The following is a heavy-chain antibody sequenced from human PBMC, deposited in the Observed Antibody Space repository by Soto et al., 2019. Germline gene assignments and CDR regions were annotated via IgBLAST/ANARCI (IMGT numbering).Heavy chain of an antibody. CDR1: GFTFSGSA. CDR2: IRSRANSYAT. J-gene: IGHJ4*02. CDR3: TRRVVTTPGGVIVDYFDS. Sequence: EVQLVESGGGSVQPGGSLKLSCAASGFTFSGSAIHWVRQAAGKGLEWVGRIRSRANSYATAYGASVKGRFTASRDDSENTAYLQMNSLKNEDTAVYYCTRRVVTTPGGVIVDYFDSWGQGTLVTVSS. D-gene: IGHD3-16*02. V-gene: IGHV3-73*01.